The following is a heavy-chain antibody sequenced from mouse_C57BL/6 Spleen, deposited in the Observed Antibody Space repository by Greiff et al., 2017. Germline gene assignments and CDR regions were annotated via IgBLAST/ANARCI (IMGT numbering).Heavy chain of an antibody. D-gene: IGHD1-1*01. CDR3: ARRADYGRSGFDY. Sequence: VQLQQSGPELVKPGASVKIPCKASGYTFTDYNMDWVKQSHGKSLEWIGDINPNNGGTIYNQKFKGKATLTVDKSSSTAYMELRSLTSEDTAVYYCARRADYGRSGFDYWGQGTTLTVSS. J-gene: IGHJ2*01. CDR1: GYTFTDYN. CDR2: INPNNGGT. V-gene: IGHV1-18*01.